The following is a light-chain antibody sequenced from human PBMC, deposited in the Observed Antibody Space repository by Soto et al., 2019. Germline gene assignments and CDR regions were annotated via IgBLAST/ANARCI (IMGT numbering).Light chain of an antibody. V-gene: IGLV2-23*02. CDR2: EVS. Sequence: QSVLSQPASVSGSPGQSVTISCSGTGNDVGNYNLVSWYQQHPGKVPKLLSYEVSRRPSGVSDRFSASKSGNTASLTISGLQADDEADYYCCSSSGVTTWIFGGGTKLTVL. CDR3: CSSSGVTTWI. J-gene: IGLJ3*02. CDR1: GNDVGNYNL.